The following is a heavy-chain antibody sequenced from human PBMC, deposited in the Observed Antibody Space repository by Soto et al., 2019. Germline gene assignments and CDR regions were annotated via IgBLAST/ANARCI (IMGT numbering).Heavy chain of an antibody. Sequence: EVQLLESGGGLVQPGGSLRLSCAASGFTFSSYAMSWVRQAPGKGLEWVSAISGSGGSTYYADSVKGRFTISRDNSKNTLYLQRNSLRAEDTAVYYCAKKDCSGGSCYRTHWYFDLWGRGTLVTVSS. J-gene: IGHJ2*01. CDR2: ISGSGGST. CDR1: GFTFSSYA. CDR3: AKKDCSGGSCYRTHWYFDL. V-gene: IGHV3-23*01. D-gene: IGHD2-15*01.